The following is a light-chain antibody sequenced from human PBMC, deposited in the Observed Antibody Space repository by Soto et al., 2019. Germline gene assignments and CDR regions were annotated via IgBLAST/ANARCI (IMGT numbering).Light chain of an antibody. CDR2: EVS. CDR3: SSYTSSTLLG. CDR1: SSDIGGYKY. Sequence: QSALTQPASVSGSPGQSITISCTGTSSDIGGYKYVSWYQQHPGKAPKLMIYEVSNRPSGVSNRFSGSKSGNTASLTISGLQAEDEAADYCSSYTSSTLLGFGGGTKVTVL. V-gene: IGLV2-14*01. J-gene: IGLJ3*02.